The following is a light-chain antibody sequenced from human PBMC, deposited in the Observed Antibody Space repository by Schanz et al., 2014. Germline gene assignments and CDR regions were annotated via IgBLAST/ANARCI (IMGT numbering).Light chain of an antibody. V-gene: IGLV2-23*02. Sequence: QSALTQPASVSGSPGQSITISCTGTSSDVGAYNYVSWYQQHPGKAPKLMIYDVSNRPSGVSNRFSGSKSGNTASLTISGLQAEDEADYYCCSYAGSTTFYVVFGGGTKLTVL. CDR1: SSDVGAYNY. CDR2: DVS. J-gene: IGLJ2*01. CDR3: CSYAGSTTFYVV.